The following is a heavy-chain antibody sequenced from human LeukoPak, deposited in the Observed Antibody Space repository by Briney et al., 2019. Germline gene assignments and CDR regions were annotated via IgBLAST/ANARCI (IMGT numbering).Heavy chain of an antibody. V-gene: IGHV4-59*01. CDR2: IYYRGST. Sequence: SETLSLTCTVSGGSISSYYWSWIRQPPGKGLEWIGYIYYRGSTNYNPSLKSRVTISVDTSKNQFSLKLTSVTAADTAVYYCARAAPFLVAPQDYGGQGTLVTVSS. CDR1: GGSISSYY. J-gene: IGHJ4*02. CDR3: ARAAPFLVAPQDY. D-gene: IGHD2-21*01.